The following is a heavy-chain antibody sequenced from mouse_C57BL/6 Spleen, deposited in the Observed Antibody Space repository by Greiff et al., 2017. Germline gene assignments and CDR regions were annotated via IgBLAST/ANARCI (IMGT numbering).Heavy chain of an antibody. D-gene: IGHD1-1*01. CDR2: IYPGDGDT. CDR1: GYAFSSSW. J-gene: IGHJ2*01. V-gene: IGHV1-82*01. Sequence: QVQLQQSGPELVKPGASVKISCKASGYAFSSSWMNWVKQRPGKGLEWIGRIYPGDGDTNYNGKFKGKATLTADKSSSTAYMQLSSLTSEDSAVYFCARDYYGSSSYFDYWGRGTTLTVSS. CDR3: ARDYYGSSSYFDY.